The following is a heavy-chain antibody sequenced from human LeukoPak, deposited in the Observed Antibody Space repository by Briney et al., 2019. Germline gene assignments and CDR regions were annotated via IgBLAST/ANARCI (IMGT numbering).Heavy chain of an antibody. CDR3: ARVLSGSWDWFDP. D-gene: IGHD3-22*01. J-gene: IGHJ5*02. CDR2: ISGSGGST. CDR1: GFTFSSYA. Sequence: GGSLRLSCAASGFTFSSYAMSWVRQAPGKGLEWVSAISGSGGSTYYADSVKGRFTISRDNAMNTVYLQMNSLRAEDTAVYYCARVLSGSWDWFDPWGQGTLVTVSS. V-gene: IGHV3-23*01.